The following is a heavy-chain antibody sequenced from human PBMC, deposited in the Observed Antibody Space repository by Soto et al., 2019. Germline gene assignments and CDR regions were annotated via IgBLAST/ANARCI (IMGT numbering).Heavy chain of an antibody. V-gene: IGHV3-30*18. J-gene: IGHJ4*01. D-gene: IGHD1-20*01. CDR2: ISFDGSTE. CDR1: GFTFNTYD. Sequence: GGSLRLSCAASGFTFNTYDMHWVRQSPGKGLEWVALISFDGSTENYADSVKGRFTISRDNSKNTLYLQMDGLRVGDTAVYYCAKTPRPYNWKRYYFDSGGHGTRVTVSS. CDR3: AKTPRPYNWKRYYFDS.